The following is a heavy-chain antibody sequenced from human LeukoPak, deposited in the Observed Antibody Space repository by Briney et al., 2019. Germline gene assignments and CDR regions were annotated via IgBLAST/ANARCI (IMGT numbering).Heavy chain of an antibody. Sequence: PSETLSLTCTVSGGSISSSSYYWGWIRQPPGKGLEWIGSIYYTGITYYDPSLKSRVTMSVHTSKNQFSLKLNSVTAADTAFYYCARFLTKYDILTGYRRSLGIDYWGQGILVTASS. CDR3: ARFLTKYDILTGYRRSLGIDY. J-gene: IGHJ4*02. V-gene: IGHV4-39*01. CDR1: GGSISSSSYY. CDR2: IYYTGIT. D-gene: IGHD3-9*01.